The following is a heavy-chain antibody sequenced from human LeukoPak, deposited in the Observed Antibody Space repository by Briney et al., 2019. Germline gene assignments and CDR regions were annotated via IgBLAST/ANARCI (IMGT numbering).Heavy chain of an antibody. V-gene: IGHV3-53*01. CDR3: ARVIWFGELLSENWFDP. Sequence: GGSLRLSCAASGFTVSSNYMSWVRQAPGKGLEWVSVIYSGGSTYYADSVKGRFTISRDNSKNTLYLQMNSLRAEDTAVYYCARVIWFGELLSENWFDPWGQGTLVTVSS. J-gene: IGHJ5*02. CDR1: GFTVSSNY. CDR2: IYSGGST. D-gene: IGHD3-10*01.